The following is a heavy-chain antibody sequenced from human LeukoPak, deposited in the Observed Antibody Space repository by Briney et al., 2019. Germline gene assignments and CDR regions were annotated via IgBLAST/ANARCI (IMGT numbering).Heavy chain of an antibody. J-gene: IGHJ4*02. CDR2: IRSGSTYI. D-gene: IGHD3-10*01. CDR1: GFTSSTYS. CDR3: ARDHRSGSGSGTQANDY. V-gene: IGHV3-21*01. Sequence: GGSLRLSCAASGFTSSTYSMHWVRQAPGKGLEWVSSIRSGSTYINYADSVKGRFTISRDDAKKSLYLQMNSLRAEDTAVYYCARDHRSGSGSGTQANDYWGQGTLVTVSS.